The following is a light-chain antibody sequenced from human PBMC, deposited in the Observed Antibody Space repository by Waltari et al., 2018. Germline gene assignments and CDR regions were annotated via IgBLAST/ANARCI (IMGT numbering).Light chain of an antibody. CDR2: TNN. V-gene: IGLV1-44*01. CDR3: ASWEDSLSVVL. J-gene: IGLJ3*02. CDR1: SSNIGSNT. Sequence: QTALTQPPSTSGTPGQRVTISCSGSSSNIGSNTVNWYQQLPGTAPKLPIHTNNQRPSGAPDRFSAAKSGTSASLAISGLQSEDEAHYYCASWEDSLSVVLFGGGTKLTVL.